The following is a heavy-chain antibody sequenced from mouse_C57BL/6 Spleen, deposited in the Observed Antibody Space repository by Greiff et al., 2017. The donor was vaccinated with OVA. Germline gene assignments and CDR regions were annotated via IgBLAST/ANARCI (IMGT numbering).Heavy chain of an antibody. CDR3: AIDYGNSYYFDY. Sequence: QVQLQQSGPELVKPGASVKISCKASGYAFSSSWMNWVQQRPGTGLEWIGRIYPGDGDTNYHGKFKGKATLTADKSSSTAYMQLSSLTSEDSAVYCCAIDYGNSYYFDYWGQGTTLTVSS. CDR2: IYPGDGDT. CDR1: GYAFSSSW. V-gene: IGHV1-82*01. D-gene: IGHD2-1*01. J-gene: IGHJ2*01.